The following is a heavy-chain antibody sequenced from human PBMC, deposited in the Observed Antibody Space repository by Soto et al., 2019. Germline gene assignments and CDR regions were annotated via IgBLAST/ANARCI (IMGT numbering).Heavy chain of an antibody. CDR1: GFTFDDYA. CDR2: ITWNSDEI. D-gene: IGHD3-22*01. Sequence: EVQLVESGGGLVQPGRSLRLSCAASGFTFDDYAMHWVRQRPGRGLEWVSGITWNSDEIGYPDSVKGRFSISRDNAKKYLYLQMNSLRPDDTDLYYCAASRGFDSSGYSGYYYGIDVWGQGTTVTVSS. J-gene: IGHJ6*02. V-gene: IGHV3-9*01. CDR3: AASRGFDSSGYSGYYYGIDV.